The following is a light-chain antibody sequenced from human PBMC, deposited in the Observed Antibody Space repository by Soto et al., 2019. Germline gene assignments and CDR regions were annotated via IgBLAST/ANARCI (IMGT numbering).Light chain of an antibody. Sequence: QSVLTQPPSVSAAPGQKVTISCSGSSSNIGNNYVSWYQPLAGTAPKLLIYDSNKRPSGIPDRFSGSKSGTSATLGITGLQTGYEADYYCGTWDSSLSAVVFGGGTKLTVL. CDR3: GTWDSSLSAVV. CDR2: DSN. V-gene: IGLV1-51*01. J-gene: IGLJ2*01. CDR1: SSNIGNNY.